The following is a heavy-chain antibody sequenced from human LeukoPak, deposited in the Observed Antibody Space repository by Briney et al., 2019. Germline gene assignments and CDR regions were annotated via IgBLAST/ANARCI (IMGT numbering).Heavy chain of an antibody. V-gene: IGHV4-61*01. Sequence: PSETLSLTCTVSGYSISSGYYWSWIRQTPGKGLEWIGYIYYSGSTNYNPSLKGRVTISVDTSKNQFSLKLSSVTAADTAVYYCARDRHSRDGYNGFDYWGQGTLVTVSS. CDR2: IYYSGST. J-gene: IGHJ4*02. CDR1: GYSISSGYY. D-gene: IGHD5-24*01. CDR3: ARDRHSRDGYNGFDY.